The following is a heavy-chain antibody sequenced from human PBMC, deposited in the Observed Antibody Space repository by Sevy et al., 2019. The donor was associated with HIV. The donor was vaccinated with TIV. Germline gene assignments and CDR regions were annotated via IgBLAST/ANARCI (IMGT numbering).Heavy chain of an antibody. J-gene: IGHJ6*02. D-gene: IGHD3-3*01. CDR3: VKDPDYNFWRGDYGMDV. Sequence: GESLKISCSGSGFSFSNSAMNWVRQTPGKGLKYVSAISRDGVSTYYTDSVRGRFTISRDNSKNTLYLQMSSLRVEDTAVYYCVKDPDYNFWRGDYGMDVWGQGTTVTVSS. CDR1: GFSFSNSA. CDR2: ISRDGVST. V-gene: IGHV3-64D*06.